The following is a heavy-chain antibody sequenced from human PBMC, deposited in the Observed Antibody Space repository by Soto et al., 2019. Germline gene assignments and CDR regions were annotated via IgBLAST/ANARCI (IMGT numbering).Heavy chain of an antibody. CDR2: INHSGST. J-gene: IGHJ4*02. D-gene: IGHD4-4*01. CDR1: GGSFSGYY. V-gene: IGHV4-34*01. Sequence: SETLSLTCAVYGGSFSGYYWSWIRQPPGKGLEWIGEINHSGSTNYNPSLKSRVTISVDTSKNQFSLKLSSVTAADTAVYYCARRATAFDYWGQGTLVTVSS. CDR3: ARRATAFDY.